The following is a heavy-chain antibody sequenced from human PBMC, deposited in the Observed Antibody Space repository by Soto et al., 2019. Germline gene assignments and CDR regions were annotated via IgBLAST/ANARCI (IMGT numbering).Heavy chain of an antibody. Sequence: PSETLYLTCTVSGDSISSYYWSWIRQPPGKGLEWIGYIHYSGSTNYNPSLKSRVTISVDRSKNQFSLKLSSVTAADTAVYYCARGGKTVTTFDYWGQGTLVTVSS. V-gene: IGHV4-59*12. CDR1: GDSISSYY. J-gene: IGHJ4*02. D-gene: IGHD4-17*01. CDR2: IHYSGST. CDR3: ARGGKTVTTFDY.